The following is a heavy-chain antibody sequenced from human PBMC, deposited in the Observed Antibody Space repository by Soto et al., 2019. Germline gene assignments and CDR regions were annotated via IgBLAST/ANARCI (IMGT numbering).Heavy chain of an antibody. CDR1: GFTVSSNY. CDR3: ARGSYDFWSGYIPSYYYYGIDV. V-gene: IGHV3-53*01. D-gene: IGHD3-3*01. CDR2: IYSGGST. J-gene: IGHJ6*02. Sequence: GSLRLSCAASGFTVSSNYMSWVRQAPGKGLEWVSVIYSGGSTYYADSVKGRFTISRDNSKNTLYLQMNSLRAEDTAVYYCARGSYDFWSGYIPSYYYYGIDVPGQGTTVTVS.